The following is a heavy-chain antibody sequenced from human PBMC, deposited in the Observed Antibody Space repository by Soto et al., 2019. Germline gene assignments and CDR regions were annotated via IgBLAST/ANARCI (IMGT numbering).Heavy chain of an antibody. CDR2: INWNDDE. Sequence: QITLKESGPPLVKPTQTLTLTCTFSGFSLNTRAVGVGWIRQAPGKALEWLALINWNDDERYSPSLKDRLTITKDTSKTHVVLTMTNIGPVDTATYYCAHRHDLGGFDIWGQGTAVTVSS. V-gene: IGHV2-5*01. CDR1: GFSLNTRAVG. J-gene: IGHJ3*02. CDR3: AHRHDLGGFDI. D-gene: IGHD2-15*01.